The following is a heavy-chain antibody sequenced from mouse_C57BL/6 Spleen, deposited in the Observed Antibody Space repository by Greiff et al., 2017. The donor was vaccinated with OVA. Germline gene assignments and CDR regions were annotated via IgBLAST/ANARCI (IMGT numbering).Heavy chain of an antibody. J-gene: IGHJ4*01. CDR3: AREDDGYDAMDY. D-gene: IGHD2-3*01. CDR1: GYTFTSYG. V-gene: IGHV1-81*01. Sequence: VKLMESGAELARPGASVKLSCKASGYTFTSYGISWVKQRTGQGLEWIGEIYPRSGNTYYNEKFKGKATLTADKSSSTAYMELRSLTSEDSAVYFCAREDDGYDAMDYWGQGTSVTVSS. CDR2: IYPRSGNT.